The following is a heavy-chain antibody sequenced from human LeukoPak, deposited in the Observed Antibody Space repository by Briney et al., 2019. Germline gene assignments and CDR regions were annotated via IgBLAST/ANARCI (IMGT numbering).Heavy chain of an antibody. D-gene: IGHD1-1*01. CDR2: INQDGSVK. CDR3: AKEKNWNVCDY. CDR1: GFPFSSYW. V-gene: IGHV3-7*01. Sequence: GDSLRLPCAVSGFPFSSYWMIWFRQAPGKGLEWVAHINQDGSVKNYVDSVKGRFTISRDNVNNFLYLQMNSLRADDTGVYYCAKEKNWNVCDYWGRGTLVTVSS. J-gene: IGHJ4*02.